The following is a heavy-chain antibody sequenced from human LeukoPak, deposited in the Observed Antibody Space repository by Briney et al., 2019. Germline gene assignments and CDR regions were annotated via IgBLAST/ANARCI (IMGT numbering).Heavy chain of an antibody. J-gene: IGHJ4*02. V-gene: IGHV1-2*02. Sequence: ASVKVSCKTSGYTFTSYYMHWVRQAPGQGLEWMGWVNPTSGGTNYAQKFQGRVTMTRDTSISTAYMELSRLRSDDAAVYYCARVYYYYDSSGILTLYFDYWGQGTLVTVSS. CDR1: GYTFTSYY. CDR2: VNPTSGGT. D-gene: IGHD3-22*01. CDR3: ARVYYYYDSSGILTLYFDY.